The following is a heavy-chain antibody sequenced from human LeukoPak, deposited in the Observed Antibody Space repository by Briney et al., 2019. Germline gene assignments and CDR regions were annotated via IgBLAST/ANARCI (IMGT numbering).Heavy chain of an antibody. CDR3: ARDSSGWYGVHYYYYMDV. CDR2: IYHSGST. J-gene: IGHJ6*03. Sequence: SGTLSLTCAVSGGSISSSNWWSWVRQPPGKGLEWIGEIYHSGSTNYNPSLKSRVTISVDTSKNQFSLKLSSVTAADTAVYYCARDSSGWYGVHYYYYMDVWGKGTTVTVSS. CDR1: GGSISSSNW. D-gene: IGHD6-19*01. V-gene: IGHV4-4*02.